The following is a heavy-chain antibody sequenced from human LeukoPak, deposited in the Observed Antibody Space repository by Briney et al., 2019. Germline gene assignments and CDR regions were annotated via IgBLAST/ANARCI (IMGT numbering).Heavy chain of an antibody. Sequence: SETLSLTCAVYGGSFSGYYWSWIRQPPGKGLEWIGEINHSGSTNYNPSLKSRVTMSVDTSKNQFSLKLSSVTAADTAVYYCARGQPSMVRGVINGFDYWGQGTLVTVSS. CDR1: GGSFSGYY. V-gene: IGHV4-34*01. D-gene: IGHD3-10*01. J-gene: IGHJ4*02. CDR3: ARGQPSMVRGVINGFDY. CDR2: INHSGST.